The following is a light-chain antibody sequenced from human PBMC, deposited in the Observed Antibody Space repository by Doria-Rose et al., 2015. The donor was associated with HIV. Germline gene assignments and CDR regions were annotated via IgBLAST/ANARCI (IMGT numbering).Light chain of an antibody. Sequence: TQTPSFLSASVGVRVTITCRASQGISRYSAWYQQKPGKAPTLLIFGASTLQSGVPSRFSGGGSGTEFTLTISSLQPEDFATYYCQQFDSFPRTFGQGTKVELK. V-gene: IGKV1-9*01. CDR1: QGISRY. CDR3: QQFDSFPRT. J-gene: IGKJ1*01. CDR2: GAS.